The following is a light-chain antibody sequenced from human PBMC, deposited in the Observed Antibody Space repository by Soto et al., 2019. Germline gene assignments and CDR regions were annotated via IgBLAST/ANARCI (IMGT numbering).Light chain of an antibody. CDR1: SGHTNYA. V-gene: IGLV4-69*01. Sequence: QAVLTQSPSASASLGASVKLTCTLSSGHTNYAIAWHQQHPEKGPQYLMKLNSDGSHRKGDGIPDRFSGSSSGSERYLTITSLQSEDEADYYCQTWDTGIGVFGGGTQLTVL. J-gene: IGLJ2*01. CDR3: QTWDTGIGV. CDR2: LNSDGSH.